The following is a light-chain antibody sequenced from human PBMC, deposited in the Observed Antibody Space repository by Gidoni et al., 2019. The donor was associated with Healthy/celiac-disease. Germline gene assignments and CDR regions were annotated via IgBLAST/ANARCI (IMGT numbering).Light chain of an antibody. Sequence: SYELTQPPSVSVPPGQTASITCSGDKLGDKYACWYQQKPGQSPVLVIYQDSKRPSGSPERFSGSNSGNTATLTISGTQAMDEADYYCQAWDSSTAGVFGTGTKVTVL. J-gene: IGLJ1*01. V-gene: IGLV3-1*01. CDR1: KLGDKY. CDR2: QDS. CDR3: QAWDSSTAGV.